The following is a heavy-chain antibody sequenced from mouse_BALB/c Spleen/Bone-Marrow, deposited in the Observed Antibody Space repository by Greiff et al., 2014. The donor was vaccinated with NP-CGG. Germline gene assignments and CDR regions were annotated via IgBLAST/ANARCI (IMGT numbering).Heavy chain of an antibody. V-gene: IGHV1-7*01. D-gene: IGHD4-1*01. CDR1: GYTFTSYW. Sequence: VKLQESGAELAKPGASVKMSCKASGYTFTSYWMHWVKQRPGQGLEWIGYINPSTGYTDYNQKFKDKATLTADKSSSTAYMQLSSLTSEDSAVYYCARRLNWDWFDYWGQGTLVTVSA. CDR2: INPSTGYT. CDR3: ARRLNWDWFDY. J-gene: IGHJ3*01.